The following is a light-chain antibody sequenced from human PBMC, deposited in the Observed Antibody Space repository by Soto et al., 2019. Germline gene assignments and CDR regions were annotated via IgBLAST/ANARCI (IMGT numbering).Light chain of an antibody. CDR3: QQRGNWPPIT. V-gene: IGKV3-11*01. CDR2: DAS. J-gene: IGKJ5*01. Sequence: IVWTQYPAILSVSPGERATLSCRASQSVGSYLAWYQQKPGQAPGLLIYDASNRATGIPARFSGSGSGTDFTLTISSLEPEDFAVYYCQQRGNWPPITFGQGTRLEIK. CDR1: QSVGSY.